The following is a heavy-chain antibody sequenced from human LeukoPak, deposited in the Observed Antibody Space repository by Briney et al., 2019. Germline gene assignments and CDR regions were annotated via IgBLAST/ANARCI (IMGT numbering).Heavy chain of an antibody. Sequence: ASVKVSCKASGYSFSGYYIYWVRQAPGQGLEWMGWINPTSGGTNYAQKFQGRVTLTRDTSISTVYMEVTRLRSDDTAVFYCARGHGSYGQDVWGQGTTVTVSS. CDR3: ARGHGSYGQDV. D-gene: IGHD5-18*01. CDR2: INPTSGGT. CDR1: GYSFSGYY. V-gene: IGHV1-2*02. J-gene: IGHJ6*02.